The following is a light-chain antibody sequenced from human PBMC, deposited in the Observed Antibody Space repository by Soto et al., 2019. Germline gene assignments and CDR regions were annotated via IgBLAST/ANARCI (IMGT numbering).Light chain of an antibody. CDR1: SGHSNTI. V-gene: IGLV4-60*02. Sequence: QPVLTQSSSASASRGSSSNLTCSRSSGHSNTICAWHQQQPGKAPRYLMKLEGRATRNKGSGVPDRFSGSSSGADRYLTISNLQFEDEADYYCETWDSNTWMFGGGTKVTVL. CDR2: LEGRATR. CDR3: ETWDSNTWM. J-gene: IGLJ3*02.